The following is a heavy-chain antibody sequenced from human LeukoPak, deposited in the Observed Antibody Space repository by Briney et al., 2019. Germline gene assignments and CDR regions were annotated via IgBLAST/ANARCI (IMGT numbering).Heavy chain of an antibody. J-gene: IGHJ4*02. D-gene: IGHD3-22*01. CDR3: ARVGEYYDSSGYPHYYFDY. Sequence: NPSETLSLTCTVSGDSISSGGYYWAWIRQHPGKGLEWIGYVYHSGSTYYNPSLKSRVTISVDTSKNQFSLKLSSVTAADTAVYYCARVGEYYDSSGYPHYYFDYWGQGTLVTVSS. CDR2: VYHSGST. V-gene: IGHV4-30-4*08. CDR1: GDSISSGGYY.